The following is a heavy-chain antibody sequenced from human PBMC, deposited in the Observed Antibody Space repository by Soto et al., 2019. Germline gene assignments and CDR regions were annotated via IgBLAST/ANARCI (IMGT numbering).Heavy chain of an antibody. Sequence: EVQLVESGGGLVQPGGSLRLSCAASGFTFSSYSMNWVRQAPGKGLGWGAYSSSSSSTIYYADCVKGRFTISRDNAKNSLYLQMNSLRDEDTAVYYCARAGAYYYDSSGYYGFDYWGQGTLVTVSS. V-gene: IGHV3-48*02. D-gene: IGHD3-22*01. J-gene: IGHJ4*02. CDR2: SSSSSSTI. CDR1: GFTFSSYS. CDR3: ARAGAYYYDSSGYYGFDY.